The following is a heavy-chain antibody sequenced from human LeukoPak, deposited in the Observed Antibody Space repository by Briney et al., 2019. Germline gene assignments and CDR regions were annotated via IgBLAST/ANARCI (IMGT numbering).Heavy chain of an antibody. CDR3: ARELSSGSYSDY. Sequence: SETLSLTCTVSGGSISSSSYYWGWIRQPPGKGLEWIGSIYYSGSTYYNPSLKSRVTISVDTSKNQFSLKLSSVTAADTAVYYCARELSSGSYSDYWGQGTLVTVSS. CDR1: GGSISSSSYY. V-gene: IGHV4-39*07. CDR2: IYYSGST. D-gene: IGHD3-10*01. J-gene: IGHJ4*02.